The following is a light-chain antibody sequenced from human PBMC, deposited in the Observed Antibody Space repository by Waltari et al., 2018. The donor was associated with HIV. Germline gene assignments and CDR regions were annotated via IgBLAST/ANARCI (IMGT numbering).Light chain of an antibody. CDR3: LSWDDSLRVWV. CDR1: SSNIVSNY. CDR2: RNN. Sequence: QSVMTQPPSASGTPGQSVTISCSGSSSNIVSNYVYCYQQLPGTAPKLLIHRNNQRPSGVPDRFSASKSGTSASLAISGLRSEDEADYYCLSWDDSLRVWVFGGGTKVTVL. V-gene: IGLV1-47*01. J-gene: IGLJ3*02.